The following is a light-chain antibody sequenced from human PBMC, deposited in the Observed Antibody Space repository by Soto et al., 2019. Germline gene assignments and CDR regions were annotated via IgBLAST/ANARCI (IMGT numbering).Light chain of an antibody. V-gene: IGKV1-39*01. CDR1: QTISSY. J-gene: IGKJ1*01. CDR3: QQTYSIPGT. CDR2: AAS. Sequence: DIQMTQSPSSLSASVGDRVTITCRARQTISSYLNWYQQKPGKAPDLLIYAASSLQSGVPSRLSGSGSGTDFTLTISSLQPEDLAIYYCQQTYSIPGTFGQGTKVEIK.